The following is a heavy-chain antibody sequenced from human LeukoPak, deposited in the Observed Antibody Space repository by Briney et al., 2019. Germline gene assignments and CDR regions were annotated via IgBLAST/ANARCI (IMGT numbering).Heavy chain of an antibody. CDR2: IYYSGST. J-gene: IGHJ4*02. V-gene: IGHV4-59*12. D-gene: IGHD2-21*01. CDR3: ARDIRHGRSNRLFDY. Sequence: LETLSLTCTVSGGSISSYYWSWIRQPPGKGLEWIGYIYYSGSTNYNPSLKSRVTISVDTSKNQFSLKLSSVTAADTAVYYCARDIRHGRSNRLFDYWGQGTLVTVSS. CDR1: GGSISSYY.